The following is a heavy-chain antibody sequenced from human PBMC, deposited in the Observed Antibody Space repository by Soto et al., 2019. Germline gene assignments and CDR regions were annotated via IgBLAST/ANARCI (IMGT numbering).Heavy chain of an antibody. J-gene: IGHJ6*02. CDR2: IYYSGTT. D-gene: IGHD2-21*01. CDR1: GGSISSGGYY. V-gene: IGHV4-31*03. CDR3: AASCVACGGFNYYGMDV. Sequence: SETLSLTCTVSGGSISSGGYYWYWIRQHPGKGLEWIGYIYYSGTTYYNPSLKSRVTISVDTSKNQFSLKLSSVTAADTAVYYCAASCVACGGFNYYGMDVWGHGTPVTVSS.